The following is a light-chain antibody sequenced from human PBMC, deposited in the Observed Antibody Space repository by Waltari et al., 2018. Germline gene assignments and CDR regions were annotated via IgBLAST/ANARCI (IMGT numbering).Light chain of an antibody. J-gene: IGLJ3*02. V-gene: IGLV1-47*01. Sequence: QSVLTQPPSASGAPGQRVTTPCSGSSSDIGSNYVYWFQQIPGTAPNPLIYRNNRRSSGVPDRFSGSKSGTSASLAISGLQSEDEADYFCAAWDDRLNGPVFGGGTKVTVL. CDR1: SSDIGSNY. CDR3: AAWDDRLNGPV. CDR2: RNN.